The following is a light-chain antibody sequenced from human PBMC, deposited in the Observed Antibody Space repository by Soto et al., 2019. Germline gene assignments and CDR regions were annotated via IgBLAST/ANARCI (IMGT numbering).Light chain of an antibody. CDR1: RSYVGGYNF. CDR2: EVS. V-gene: IGLV2-8*01. J-gene: IGLJ1*01. CDR3: SSYAGSDNYV. Sequence: QSAFAQPPSAPGSPGQSATISCAGTRSYVGGYNFVSWYQQYPGKAPKLMIYEVSKRPSGVPDRFSGSKSGNTASLTVSGLQAEDEADYYCSSYAGSDNYVFGTGTKVTVL.